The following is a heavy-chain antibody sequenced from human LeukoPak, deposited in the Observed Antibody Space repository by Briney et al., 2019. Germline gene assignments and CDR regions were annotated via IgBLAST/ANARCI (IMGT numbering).Heavy chain of an antibody. CDR3: AKVLTGYCGSTSCPFDS. D-gene: IGHD2-2*01. J-gene: IGHJ4*02. CDR2: IRYHGSNI. CDR1: GFTFSSYG. Sequence: GGSLRLSCTASGFTFSSYGMHWVRQAPGKGLEWVAYIRYHGSNINYADSVKGRFTISRDNSKDTLFLQMSSLRVEDTAVYYCAKVLTGYCGSTSCPFDSWGQGTLVTVSS. V-gene: IGHV3-30*02.